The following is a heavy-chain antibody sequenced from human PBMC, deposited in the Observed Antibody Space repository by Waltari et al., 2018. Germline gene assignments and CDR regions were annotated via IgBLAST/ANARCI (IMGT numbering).Heavy chain of an antibody. CDR3: ARDQLLFVEWFDP. CDR1: GGSFSGYY. V-gene: IGHV4-34*01. J-gene: IGHJ5*02. Sequence: QVQLQQWGAGLLKPSETLSLTCAVYGGSFSGYYWRWSRQPPGKGLEWIGEINHSGSTNYNPSLKSRVTISVDTSKNQFSLKLSSVTAADTAVYYCARDQLLFVEWFDPWGQGTLVTVSS. D-gene: IGHD2-2*01. CDR2: INHSGST.